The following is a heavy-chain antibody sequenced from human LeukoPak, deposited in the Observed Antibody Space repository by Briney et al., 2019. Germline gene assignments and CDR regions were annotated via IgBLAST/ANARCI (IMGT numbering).Heavy chain of an antibody. J-gene: IGHJ4*02. V-gene: IGHV4-39*07. Sequence: PSETLSLTCTVSGGSISSYYWGWIRQPPGKGLEWIGSIYYSGSTYYNPSLKSRVTISVDTSKNQFSLKLSSVTAADTAVYYCARYYSSSSLFDYWGQGTLVTVSS. D-gene: IGHD6-6*01. CDR3: ARYYSSSSLFDY. CDR2: IYYSGST. CDR1: GGSISSYY.